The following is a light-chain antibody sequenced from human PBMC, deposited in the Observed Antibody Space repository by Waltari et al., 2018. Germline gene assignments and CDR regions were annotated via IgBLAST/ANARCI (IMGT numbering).Light chain of an antibody. Sequence: QSALTQPASVSGSPGQSITISCTGTSSDVGAYHYVPWYQQHPGKAPRVLIYEVTNRPPGVSDRFSGSKSDNTASLTISGLQAEDEADYYCISYTSTKTWVFGGGTYLTVL. CDR2: EVT. CDR1: SSDVGAYHY. CDR3: ISYTSTKTWV. V-gene: IGLV2-14*01. J-gene: IGLJ3*02.